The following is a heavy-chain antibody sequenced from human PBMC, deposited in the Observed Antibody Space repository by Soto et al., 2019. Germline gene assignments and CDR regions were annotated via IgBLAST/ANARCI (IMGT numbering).Heavy chain of an antibody. J-gene: IGHJ4*02. D-gene: IGHD3-10*01. CDR3: AREEHYYGSGRYPPIH. Sequence: ASVKVSCKASGYTFTGYYMHWVRQAPGQGLEWMGWINPNSGGTNYAQKFQGRVTMTRDTSISTAYMELSRLRSDDTAVYYCAREEHYYGSGRYPPIHWGQGTLVTVSS. CDR1: GYTFTGYY. V-gene: IGHV1-2*02. CDR2: INPNSGGT.